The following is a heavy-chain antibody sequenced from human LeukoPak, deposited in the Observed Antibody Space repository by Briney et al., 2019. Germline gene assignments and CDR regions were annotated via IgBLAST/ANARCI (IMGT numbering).Heavy chain of an antibody. D-gene: IGHD3-10*01. V-gene: IGHV3-23*01. CDR1: GFTFSNYA. CDR2: ISAGGGST. Sequence: GGSLRLSCAASGFTFSNYAMSWVRQAPGKGLEWVSAISAGGGSTYYADSVKGRFTISRDNSKNTLCLQMNSLRAEDTAVYYCATPRRGDHDHWGQGTLVTVSS. J-gene: IGHJ5*02. CDR3: ATPRRGDHDH.